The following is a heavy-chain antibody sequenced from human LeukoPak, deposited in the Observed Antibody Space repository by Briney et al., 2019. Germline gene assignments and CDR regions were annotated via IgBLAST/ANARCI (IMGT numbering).Heavy chain of an antibody. CDR1: GYTFTGYF. D-gene: IGHD3-3*01. J-gene: IGHJ4*02. V-gene: IGHV1-2*02. CDR2: INPDSGVT. CDR3: ARYFDFWSGYYVDY. Sequence: GASVKVSCKASGYTFTGYFIHWVRQAPGQGLEWVGWINPDSGVTSYAQKLLGRVTMTRDTSVSTAYMELTRLTSDDTAVYYCARYFDFWSGYYVDYWGQGTLVTVSS.